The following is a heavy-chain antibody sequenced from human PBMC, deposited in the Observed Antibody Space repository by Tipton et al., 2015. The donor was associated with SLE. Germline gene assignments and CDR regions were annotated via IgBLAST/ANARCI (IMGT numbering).Heavy chain of an antibody. V-gene: IGHV4-61*09. CDR1: GGSISSSTYY. J-gene: IGHJ4*02. Sequence: TLSLTCTVSGGSISSSTYYWSWIRQPAGKGLEWIGNIYTSESTNYNPSLKSRVTISVDTSKNQFSLKLTSVTAADTAVYYCAREQWLVLWGYFDYWGQGSLVTVSS. D-gene: IGHD6-19*01. CDR3: AREQWLVLWGYFDY. CDR2: IYTSEST.